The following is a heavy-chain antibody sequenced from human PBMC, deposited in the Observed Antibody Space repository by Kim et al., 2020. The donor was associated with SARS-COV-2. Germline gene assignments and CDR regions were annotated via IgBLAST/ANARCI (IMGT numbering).Heavy chain of an antibody. CDR2: IYYSGST. CDR3: ARRASGYALSYFDY. J-gene: IGHJ4*02. Sequence: SETLSLTCTVSGGSISSSSYYWGWIHQPPGKGLEWIGSIYYSGSTYYNPSLKSRVTISVDTSKNQFSLKLSSVTAADTAVYYYARRASGYALSYFDYWGQGTLVTVSS. D-gene: IGHD5-12*01. CDR1: GGSISSSSYY. V-gene: IGHV4-39*01.